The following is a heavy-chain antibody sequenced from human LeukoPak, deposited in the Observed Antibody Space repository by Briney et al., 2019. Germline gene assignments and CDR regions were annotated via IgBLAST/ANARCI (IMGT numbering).Heavy chain of an antibody. CDR3: ARGRGSSVYFDY. Sequence: SLTVPRAASGFAFSRYGMHWVRQTPGKGLEWVAVIWDDGSNQKYADSVKGRFTISRDNSKITLYLQINSLRAEDTAVYYCARGRGSSVYFDYWGQRTPVTVSS. D-gene: IGHD6-13*01. V-gene: IGHV3-33*01. CDR1: GFAFSRYG. CDR2: IWDDGSNQ. J-gene: IGHJ4*02.